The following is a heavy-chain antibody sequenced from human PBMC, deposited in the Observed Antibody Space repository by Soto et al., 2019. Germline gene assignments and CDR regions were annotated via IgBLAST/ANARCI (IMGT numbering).Heavy chain of an antibody. V-gene: IGHV3-73*01. CDR3: TRDRGSSWSGWFDP. D-gene: IGHD6-13*01. CDR1: GFTFSGSA. J-gene: IGHJ5*02. Sequence: GGSLRLSCAASGFTFSGSAMHWVRQASGKGLEWVGRIRSKANSYATAYAASVKGRFTISRDDSKNTAYLQMNSLKTEDTAVYYCTRDRGSSWSGWFDPWGQGTLFTVSS. CDR2: IRSKANSYAT.